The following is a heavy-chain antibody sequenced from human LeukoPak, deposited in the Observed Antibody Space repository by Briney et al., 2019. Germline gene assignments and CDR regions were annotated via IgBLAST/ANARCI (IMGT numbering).Heavy chain of an antibody. CDR2: ISYDGSNK. J-gene: IGHJ4*02. CDR1: GFTFTSSY. CDR3: RKGPSGAAGIQLWLPEG. Sequence: PGGSLRLSCAASGFTFTSSYMHWVRQAPGKGLEWVAVISYDGSNKYYADSVKGRFTISRDNSKRTLYLQMDGLRAEDTAVYYGRKGPSGAAGIQLWLPEGGGQGTLVIVSS. D-gene: IGHD5-18*01. V-gene: IGHV3-30*18.